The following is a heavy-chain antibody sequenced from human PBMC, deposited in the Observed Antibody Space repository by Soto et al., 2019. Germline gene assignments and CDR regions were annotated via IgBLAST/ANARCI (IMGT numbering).Heavy chain of an antibody. V-gene: IGHV1-69*13. D-gene: IGHD6-6*01. CDR2: IIPIFGTA. CDR1: GGTFSSYA. J-gene: IGHJ6*02. Sequence: SVKVSCKASGGTFSSYAISWVRQAPGQGLERMGGIIPIFGTANYAQKFQGRVTITADESTSTAYMELSSLRSEDTAVYYCARSKLVNYYYYGMDVWGQGTTVTVS. CDR3: ARSKLVNYYYYGMDV.